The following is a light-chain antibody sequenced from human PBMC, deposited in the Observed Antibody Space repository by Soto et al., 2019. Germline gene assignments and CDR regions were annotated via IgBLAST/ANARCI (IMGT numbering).Light chain of an antibody. CDR2: AAS. Sequence: IQLTQSPSSLSASVGDRVTITCRASQGIGSSLAWYQQKPGKAPKVLIYAASTLQSGVPSRFSGSGSGTEFTLTISSLQPDDFATYYCQHYNSYSEAFGQGTKVDIK. CDR3: QHYNSYSEA. J-gene: IGKJ1*01. V-gene: IGKV1-9*01. CDR1: QGIGSS.